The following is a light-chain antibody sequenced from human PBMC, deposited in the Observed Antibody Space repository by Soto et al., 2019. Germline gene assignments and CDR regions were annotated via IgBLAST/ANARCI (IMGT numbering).Light chain of an antibody. CDR1: RSVSSNY. J-gene: IGKJ5*01. Sequence: VLTQSPGTLSLSPGERATLSCRASRSVSSNYLGWYQQKPGQAPRLLIYAVSTRATGIPERFSGSGSGTDFTLTISRLEPEDSALYFCQQYRPSPAISFGQGTRLEIK. CDR2: AVS. V-gene: IGKV3-20*01. CDR3: QQYRPSPAIS.